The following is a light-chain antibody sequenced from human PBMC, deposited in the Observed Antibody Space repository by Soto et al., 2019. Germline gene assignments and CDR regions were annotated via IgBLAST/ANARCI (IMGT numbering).Light chain of an antibody. CDR2: EVS. Sequence: QSALTQPASVSGSPGQSITISCTGTSSDVGGYNYVSWYQQHPGKAPQLMIYEVSNRPSGVSNRFSGSKSGNTASLTISGLQAEDEADYYCSSYTSSSTLLDVFGTGTKVTVL. CDR3: SSYTSSSTLLDV. J-gene: IGLJ1*01. V-gene: IGLV2-14*01. CDR1: SSDVGGYNY.